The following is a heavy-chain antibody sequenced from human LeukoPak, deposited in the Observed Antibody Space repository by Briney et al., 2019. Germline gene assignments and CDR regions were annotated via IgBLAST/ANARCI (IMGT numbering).Heavy chain of an antibody. Sequence: GGSLRLSCAASGFTFSSYAMSWVRQAPGKGLEWVSAISGSGGSTYYADSVKGRLTISRDNSKNTLYLQMNSLRAEDTAVYYCAKDTDSALYFDYWGQGTLVTVSS. J-gene: IGHJ4*02. D-gene: IGHD3-10*01. CDR3: AKDTDSALYFDY. CDR2: ISGSGGST. CDR1: GFTFSSYA. V-gene: IGHV3-23*01.